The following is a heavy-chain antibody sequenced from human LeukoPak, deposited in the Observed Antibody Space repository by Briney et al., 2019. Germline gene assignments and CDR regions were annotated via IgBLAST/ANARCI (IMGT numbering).Heavy chain of an antibody. CDR2: IKQDGNEK. CDR1: GFTFSIYN. J-gene: IGHJ4*02. CDR3: ARDTLGEGEDANYAVYYFDY. V-gene: IGHV3-7*01. Sequence: GGSLRLSCAASGFTFSIYNMHWVRQAPGKGLEWVANIKQDGNEKYYADSVKGRFTISRDNGKNSLDLQMNSLRADDTAFYYCARDTLGEGEDANYAVYYFDYWGQGTVVTVSS. D-gene: IGHD4/OR15-4a*01.